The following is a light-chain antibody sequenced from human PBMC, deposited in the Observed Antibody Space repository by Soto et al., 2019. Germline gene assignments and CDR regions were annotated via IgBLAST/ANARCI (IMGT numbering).Light chain of an antibody. CDR1: PGICRY. CDR2: TAS. Sequence: IPVNQVPSFLSSFVGEKVNNNCRGRPGICRYLARYQQKPRKAPQFLIYTASTLQSGVPSRFSGSGSGTDFTLTISSLQPEDFATYYCQQVTSYPLTFGPGTKVDIK. V-gene: IGKV1-9*01. CDR3: QQVTSYPLT. J-gene: IGKJ3*01.